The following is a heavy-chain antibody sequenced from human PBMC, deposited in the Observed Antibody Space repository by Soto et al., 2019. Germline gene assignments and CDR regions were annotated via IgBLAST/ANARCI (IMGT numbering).Heavy chain of an antibody. D-gene: IGHD1-26*01. CDR2: ISYDGSNK. CDR1: GFTFSSYG. J-gene: IGHJ4*02. V-gene: IGHV3-30*18. Sequence: QVQLVESGRGVVQPGRSLRLSCAASGFTFSSYGMHWVRQAPGKGLEWVAVISYDGSNKYYADSVKGRFTISRDNYKNTLYLQVNSLRAEDTAVYYCAKDLGGATTEDYWGQGTLVTVSS. CDR3: AKDLGGATTEDY.